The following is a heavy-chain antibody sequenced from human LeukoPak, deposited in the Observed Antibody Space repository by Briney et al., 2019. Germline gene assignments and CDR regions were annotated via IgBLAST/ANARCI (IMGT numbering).Heavy chain of an antibody. Sequence: SDTLSLTCTVSGGSMSSYYWSWIRQPPGRGLEWVGYIYYGGRTNYNPSLKSRATMSIDTAKNHFSLNLTSVTAADTAVYYCARSISGTRSKFDCWGQGTLVTVSS. CDR2: IYYGGRT. J-gene: IGHJ5*01. V-gene: IGHV4-59*08. D-gene: IGHD1/OR15-1a*01. CDR3: ARSISGTRSKFDC. CDR1: GGSMSSYY.